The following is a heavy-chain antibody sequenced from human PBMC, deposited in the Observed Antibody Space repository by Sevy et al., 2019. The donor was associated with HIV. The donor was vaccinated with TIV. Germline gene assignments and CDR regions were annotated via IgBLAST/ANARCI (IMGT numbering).Heavy chain of an antibody. CDR3: ARDRYSGYGFDY. Sequence: ASVKVSCKASGYTFTSYYMHWVRQAPGQGLEWMGIINPSGGNTTYPQKFQGRVTMTRDTSTSTVYMELSSLRSEDTAVYYCARDRYSGYGFDYWGQGTLVTVSS. CDR1: GYTFTSYY. D-gene: IGHD5-12*01. V-gene: IGHV1-46*03. CDR2: INPSGGNT. J-gene: IGHJ4*02.